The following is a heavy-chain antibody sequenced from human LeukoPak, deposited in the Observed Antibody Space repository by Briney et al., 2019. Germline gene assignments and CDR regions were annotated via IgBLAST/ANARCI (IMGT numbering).Heavy chain of an antibody. CDR2: FDPEDGES. Sequence: GASVKVSCKVSGYSLRELSMHWVRQAPAKGLQWMGVFDPEDGESIIAQQFQGRLTMTEDTSTDTGYMELSSLTSEDTAICYCATGHCNTSSCYYYYMDVWGKGTTVTVSS. CDR3: ATGHCNTSSCYYYYMDV. CDR1: GYSLRELS. V-gene: IGHV1-24*01. D-gene: IGHD2/OR15-2a*01. J-gene: IGHJ6*03.